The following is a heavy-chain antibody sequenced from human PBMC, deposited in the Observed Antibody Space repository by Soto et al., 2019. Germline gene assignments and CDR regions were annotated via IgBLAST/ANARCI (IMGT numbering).Heavy chain of an antibody. CDR2: IYNSGST. CDR3: ARAGYCTSTSCYMGGMNV. V-gene: IGHV4-31*03. Sequence: PSETLSLTCTVSGGSITSGSNYWTWIRQHPGKGLEWIGYIYNSGSTYYNPSLKSRVTISVDTSKSQFSLKLSSVTAADTAVYYCARAGYCTSTSCYMGGMNVWGQGTTVTV. CDR1: GGSITSGSNY. J-gene: IGHJ6*02. D-gene: IGHD2-2*02.